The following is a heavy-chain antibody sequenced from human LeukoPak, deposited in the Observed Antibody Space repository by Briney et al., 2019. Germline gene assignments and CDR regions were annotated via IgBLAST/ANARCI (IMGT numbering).Heavy chain of an antibody. CDR2: IWYDGSNK. J-gene: IGHJ6*04. CDR3: ANLYYDSSGLLGSVRRRLDV. D-gene: IGHD3-22*01. V-gene: IGHV3-33*06. CDR1: GFTFSSYG. Sequence: GGSLRLSCAASGFTFSSYGMHWVRQAPGKGLEWVAVIWYDGSNKYYADSVKGRFTISRDNSKNTLYLQMNSLSAEDTAVYYCANLYYDSSGLLGSVRRRLDVWGKGSTVTVSS.